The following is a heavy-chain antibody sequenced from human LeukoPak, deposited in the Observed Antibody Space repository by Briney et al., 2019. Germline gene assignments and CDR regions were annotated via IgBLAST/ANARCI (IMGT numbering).Heavy chain of an antibody. J-gene: IGHJ4*02. CDR2: ISGSGGST. Sequence: GGSLRLSCAASGFTFSSYAMSWVRQAPGKGLEWVSAISGSGGSTYYADSVKGRFTISRDNSKNTLYLQMNSLRAEDTAVYYCAKGTRRITFGGVIVYPRPYYFDYWGQGTLVTVSS. V-gene: IGHV3-23*01. CDR1: GFTFSSYA. CDR3: AKGTRRITFGGVIVYPRPYYFDY. D-gene: IGHD3-16*02.